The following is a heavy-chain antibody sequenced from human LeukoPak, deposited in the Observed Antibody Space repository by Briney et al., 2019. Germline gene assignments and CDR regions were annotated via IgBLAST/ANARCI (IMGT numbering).Heavy chain of an antibody. D-gene: IGHD2-21*02. J-gene: IGHJ6*04. CDR3: ASTARNYYYYGMDV. V-gene: IGHV1-69*13. CDR2: IIPISGTA. Sequence: ASVKVSCKASGGTFSSYAISWVRQAPGQGLEWMGGIIPISGTANYAQKFQGRVTITADESTSTAYMELSSLRSEDTAVYYCASTARNYYYYGMDVWGKGTTVTVSS. CDR1: GGTFSSYA.